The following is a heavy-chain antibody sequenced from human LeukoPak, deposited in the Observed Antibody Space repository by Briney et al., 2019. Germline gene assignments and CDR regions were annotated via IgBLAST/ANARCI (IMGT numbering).Heavy chain of an antibody. CDR3: ARSDYGDYFDY. CDR2: IYYSGST. V-gene: IGHV4-59*01. D-gene: IGHD4-17*01. J-gene: IGHJ4*02. CDR1: GGSISSYY. Sequence: SETLSLTCTVSGGSISSYYWSWIRQPPGKGLEWIGYIYYSGSTNYNPSLKSRVTISVDTSKNQFSLKLSSVTAADTAVYYCARSDYGDYFDYWGQGTLVTVSS.